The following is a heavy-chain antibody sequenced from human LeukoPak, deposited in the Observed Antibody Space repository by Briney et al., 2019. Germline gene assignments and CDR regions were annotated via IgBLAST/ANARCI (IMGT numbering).Heavy chain of an antibody. CDR2: ISGSGGST. J-gene: IGHJ5*02. CDR3: AGNIAAAGTNWFDP. V-gene: IGHV3-23*01. Sequence: GGSLRLSCAASGFIFSDYAMSWVRQAPGKGLEWVSAISGSGGSTYYADSVKGRFTISRDNSKNTLYLQMNSLRAEDTAVYYCAGNIAAAGTNWFDPWGQGTLVTVSS. CDR1: GFIFSDYA. D-gene: IGHD6-13*01.